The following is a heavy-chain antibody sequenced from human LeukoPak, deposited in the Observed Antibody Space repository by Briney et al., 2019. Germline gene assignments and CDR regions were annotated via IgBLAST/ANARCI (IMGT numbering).Heavy chain of an antibody. D-gene: IGHD3-22*01. V-gene: IGHV3-21*01. CDR1: GFTFSSYS. Sequence: GGSLRLSCAASGFTFSSYSMNWVRQAPGKGLDWVSSISSSSSYIYYAHSVKGRFTISRDNAKNSLYLQMNSMRAEDTAVYYCARDYDSSGLDAFDIWGQGTMVTVSS. CDR3: ARDYDSSGLDAFDI. CDR2: ISSSSSYI. J-gene: IGHJ3*02.